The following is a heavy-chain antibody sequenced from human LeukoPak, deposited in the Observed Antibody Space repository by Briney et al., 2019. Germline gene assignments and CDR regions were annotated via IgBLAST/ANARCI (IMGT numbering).Heavy chain of an antibody. CDR2: INPNSGGT. V-gene: IGHV1-2*02. CDR3: ASPQGYSSSWPFDY. D-gene: IGHD6-13*01. Sequence: GASVKVSCKASGYTFTGYYMHWVRQAPGQGLEWMGWINPNSGGTNYAQKFQGRVTMTRDTSISTAYMELSRLRSDDTAVYYCASPQGYSSSWPFDYWGQGTLVTVSS. CDR1: GYTFTGYY. J-gene: IGHJ4*02.